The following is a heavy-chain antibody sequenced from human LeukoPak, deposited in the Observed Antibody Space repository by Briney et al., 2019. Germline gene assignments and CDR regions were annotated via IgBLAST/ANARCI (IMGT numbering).Heavy chain of an antibody. CDR2: INAGNGNT. D-gene: IGHD3-22*01. CDR1: GYTFTSYG. Sequence: ASVKVSCKASGYTFTSYGISWVRQAPGQRLEWMGWINAGNGNTKHSQEFQGRVTITRDTSASTAYMELSSLRSEDMAVYYCARTYYYDSSGYYHDAFDIWGQGTMVTVSS. V-gene: IGHV1-3*03. CDR3: ARTYYYDSSGYYHDAFDI. J-gene: IGHJ3*02.